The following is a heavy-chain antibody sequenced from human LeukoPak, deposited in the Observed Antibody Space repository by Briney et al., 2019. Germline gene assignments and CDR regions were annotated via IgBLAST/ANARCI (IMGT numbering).Heavy chain of an antibody. CDR1: GYSFPSYW. D-gene: IGHD1-26*01. Sequence: GESLKISCKGSGYSFPSYWIGWVRQMPGKGLEWMGIINPGDSDTRYSPYFQGQVTISADKSISTAYLQWSSLKAADTAMYYCARQIVVATTANYFDYWGQGTLVTVSS. CDR3: ARQIVVATTANYFDY. V-gene: IGHV5-51*01. J-gene: IGHJ4*02. CDR2: INPGDSDT.